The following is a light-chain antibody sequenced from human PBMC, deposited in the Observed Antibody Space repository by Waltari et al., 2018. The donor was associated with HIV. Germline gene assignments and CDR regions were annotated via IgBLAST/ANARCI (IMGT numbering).Light chain of an antibody. CDR1: QSILYSSNNKNY. Sequence: DIVMTQSPDSLAVSLGERATINCTSSQSILYSSNNKNYLAWYQQKPRQPPQLLIYWASTRESGVPDRFTAGGSGTDFTLTITSLQPEDVAVYYCHQFYSTPRTFGQGTRVEIK. J-gene: IGKJ1*01. CDR3: HQFYSTPRT. V-gene: IGKV4-1*01. CDR2: WAS.